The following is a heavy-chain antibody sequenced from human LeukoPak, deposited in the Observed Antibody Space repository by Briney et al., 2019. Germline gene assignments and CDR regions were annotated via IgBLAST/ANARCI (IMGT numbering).Heavy chain of an antibody. V-gene: IGHV4-4*02. D-gene: IGHD4-17*01. CDR3: ARPTSYYGDYRW. J-gene: IGHJ4*02. CDR1: GGSISSSNW. CDR2: IYHSGST. Sequence: PSGTLSLTCAVSGGSISSSNWWSWVRQPPGKGLEWIGEIYHSGSTNYNPSLKSRVTISVDKSKNQFFLKLNSVTATDTAVYYCARPTSYYGDYRWWGQGTLVTVSS.